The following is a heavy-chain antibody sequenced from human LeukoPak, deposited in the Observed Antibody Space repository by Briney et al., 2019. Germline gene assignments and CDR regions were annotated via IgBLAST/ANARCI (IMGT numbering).Heavy chain of an antibody. J-gene: IGHJ4*02. Sequence: PPGGSLRLSCAASGFSFSSYGMHWVRQAPGKGLEWVAFIRSDGSNKYYADSVKGRFTISRDNSKNTLYLQMNSLRAEDTAVYYCAKDEGIYCSSTSCYSFDYWGQGTLVTVSS. CDR2: IRSDGSNK. CDR1: GFSFSSYG. D-gene: IGHD2-2*01. CDR3: AKDEGIYCSSTSCYSFDY. V-gene: IGHV3-30*02.